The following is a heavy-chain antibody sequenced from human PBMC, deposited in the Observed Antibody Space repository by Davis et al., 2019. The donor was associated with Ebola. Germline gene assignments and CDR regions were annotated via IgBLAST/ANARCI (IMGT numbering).Heavy chain of an antibody. CDR2: INHSGST. CDR3: ARVGIAALIRMDV. CDR1: GGSISSSSYY. Sequence: PSETLSLTCTVSGGSISSSSYYWSWIRQPPGKGLEWIGEINHSGSTNYNPSLKSRVTISVDTSKNQFSLKLSSVTAADTAVYYCARVGIAALIRMDVWGQGTTVTVSS. V-gene: IGHV4-39*07. J-gene: IGHJ6*02. D-gene: IGHD6-6*01.